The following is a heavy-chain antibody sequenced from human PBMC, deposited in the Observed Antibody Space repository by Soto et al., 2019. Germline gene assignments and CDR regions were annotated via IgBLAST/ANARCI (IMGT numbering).Heavy chain of an antibody. J-gene: IGHJ6*02. CDR1: GFTFSSYG. D-gene: IGHD6-6*01. V-gene: IGHV3-30*18. CDR2: ISYDGSNK. Sequence: QVQLVESGGGVVQPGRSLRLSCAASGFTFSSYGMHWVRQAPGKGLEWVAVISYDGSNKYYADSVKGRFTISRDNSKNTLYLQMNTLSAEDTAVYYCAKDLKIRGSSLATYYYYSGMDVWGQGPTVTVSS. CDR3: AKDLKIRGSSLATYYYYSGMDV.